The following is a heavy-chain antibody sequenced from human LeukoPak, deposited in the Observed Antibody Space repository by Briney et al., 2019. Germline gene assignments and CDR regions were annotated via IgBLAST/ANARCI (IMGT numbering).Heavy chain of an antibody. CDR3: ARHAVDY. CDR2: IYPDDSDT. V-gene: IGHV5-51*01. Sequence: GKGLEWMGSIYPDDSDTRYSPSFQGQVTISADKSISTAYLQWSSLRASDSAMYYCARHAVDYWGQGTLVTVSS. J-gene: IGHJ4*02. D-gene: IGHD6-19*01.